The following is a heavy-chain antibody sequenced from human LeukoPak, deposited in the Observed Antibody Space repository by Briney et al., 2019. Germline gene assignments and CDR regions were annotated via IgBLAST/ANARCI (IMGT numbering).Heavy chain of an antibody. CDR2: ISNSGSTI. CDR3: ARSADSSGYFREIPLYYFDY. J-gene: IGHJ4*02. V-gene: IGHV3-11*01. Sequence: GGSLRLSCAASGFTFSDFYMTWIRQAPGKGLEWISHISNSGSTIHYADSLKGRFTISRDNAKNSLYLQINSLRAEDTAVYHCARSADSSGYFREIPLYYFDYWGQGTLVTVSS. CDR1: GFTFSDFY. D-gene: IGHD3-22*01.